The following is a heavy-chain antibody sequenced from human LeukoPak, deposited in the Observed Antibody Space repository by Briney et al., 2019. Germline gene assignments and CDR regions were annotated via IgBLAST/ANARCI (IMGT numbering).Heavy chain of an antibody. D-gene: IGHD3-22*01. CDR3: ARGEPHYYYDSSGYYYP. Sequence: SETLSLTCTVSGGSISSYYWSWIRQPPGKGLEWIRYIYYSGSTNYNPSLKSRVTISVDTSKNQFSLKLSSVTAADTAVYYCARGEPHYYYDSSGYYYPWGQGTLVTVSS. J-gene: IGHJ5*02. CDR1: GGSISSYY. V-gene: IGHV4-59*01. CDR2: IYYSGST.